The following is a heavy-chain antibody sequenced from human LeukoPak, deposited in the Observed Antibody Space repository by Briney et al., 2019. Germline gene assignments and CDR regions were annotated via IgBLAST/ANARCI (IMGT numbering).Heavy chain of an antibody. CDR3: ARSYVPKYFDY. CDR1: GGSISSYY. CDR2: IYYGGST. J-gene: IGHJ4*02. Sequence: SETLSLTCAVSGGSISSYYRSWIRQPPGKGLEWVGYIYYGGSTNYNPSLKSRVTISVDTSKNQFSLKLSSVTAADTAVYYCARSYVPKYFDYWGEGTLVTVSS. V-gene: IGHV4-59*01. D-gene: IGHD1-26*01.